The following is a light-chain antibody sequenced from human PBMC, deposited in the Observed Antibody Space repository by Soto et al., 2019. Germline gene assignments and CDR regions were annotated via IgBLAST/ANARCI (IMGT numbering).Light chain of an antibody. CDR3: QRYNTYSRT. J-gene: IGKJ1*01. V-gene: IGKV1-5*03. CDR2: EAS. Sequence: DIQMTQSPSTLSASLGDRVTITCRASQSISTWLAWYQQKPGKAPKLLIYEASSLQSGVPSRFSGSGSGTECTLTISSLQPDDFATYYCQRYNTYSRTFGQGTKVEIK. CDR1: QSISTW.